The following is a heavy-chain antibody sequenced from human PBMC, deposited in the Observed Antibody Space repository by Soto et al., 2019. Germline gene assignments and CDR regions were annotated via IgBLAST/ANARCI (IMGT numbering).Heavy chain of an antibody. V-gene: IGHV4-34*01. D-gene: IGHD3-10*01. CDR3: ARGMVRGVTQHAFDI. CDR2: INHSGST. CDR1: GGSFSGYY. J-gene: IGHJ3*02. Sequence: XESLSIPCAVYGGSFSGYYWSWIRQPPGKGLEWIGEINHSGSTNYNPSLKSRVTISVDTSKNQFSLKLSSVTAADTAVYYCARGMVRGVTQHAFDIWGQGTMVTVSS.